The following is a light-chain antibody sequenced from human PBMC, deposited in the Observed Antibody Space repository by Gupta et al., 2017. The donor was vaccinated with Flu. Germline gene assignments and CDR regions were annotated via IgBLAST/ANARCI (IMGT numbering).Light chain of an antibody. CDR2: AAS. V-gene: IGKV1-39*01. CDR1: QTISSY. J-gene: IGKJ5*01. CDR3: QQSDSTPRT. Sequence: DIQMTQSPSSLSASVGDRVTITCRASQTISSYLNWYQQKPGKAPKLLIYAASSLQSGVPSRFSGSGSGTDYSLTISSLQPEDFATYYCQQSDSTPRTFGQGTPLAIK.